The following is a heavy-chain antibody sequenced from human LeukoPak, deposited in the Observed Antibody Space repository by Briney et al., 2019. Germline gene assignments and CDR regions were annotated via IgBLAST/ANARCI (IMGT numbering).Heavy chain of an antibody. CDR2: IIPIFGTA. J-gene: IGHJ4*02. V-gene: IGHV1-69*05. Sequence: ASVKVSCKASGYTFTSYGISWVRQAPGQGLEWMGRIIPIFGTANYAQKFQGRVTITTDESTSTAYMELSSLRSEDTAVYYCASGDFWSGPFDYWGQGTLVTVSS. D-gene: IGHD3-3*01. CDR3: ASGDFWSGPFDY. CDR1: GYTFTSYG.